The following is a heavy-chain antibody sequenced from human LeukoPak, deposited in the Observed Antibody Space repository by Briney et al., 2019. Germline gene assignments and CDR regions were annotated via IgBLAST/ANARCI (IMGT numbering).Heavy chain of an antibody. V-gene: IGHV4-39*07. CDR2: IYYSGST. Sequence: SETLSLTCTVSGGSISSSSYYWGWIRQPPGKGLEWIGSIYYSGSTYYNPSLKSRVTISVDTSKNQFSLKLSSVTAADTAVYYCARVPRFSAGTGGSYYFDYWGQGTLVTVSS. D-gene: IGHD6-19*01. CDR3: ARVPRFSAGTGGSYYFDY. J-gene: IGHJ4*02. CDR1: GGSISSSSYY.